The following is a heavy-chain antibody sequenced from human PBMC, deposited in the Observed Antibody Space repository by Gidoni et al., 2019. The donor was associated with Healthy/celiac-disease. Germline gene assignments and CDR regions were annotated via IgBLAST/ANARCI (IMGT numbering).Heavy chain of an antibody. V-gene: IGHV3-33*01. Sequence: QVQLVESGGGVVQPGRSLRLSCSASGFTFSSYGMHWVRQAPGKGLEWVAVIWYDGSNKYYADSVKGRFTISRDNSKNTLYLQMNSLRAEDTAVYYCAREDSGYDLYYYYYMDVWGKGTTVTVSS. J-gene: IGHJ6*03. CDR2: IWYDGSNK. D-gene: IGHD5-12*01. CDR3: AREDSGYDLYYYYYMDV. CDR1: GFTFSSYG.